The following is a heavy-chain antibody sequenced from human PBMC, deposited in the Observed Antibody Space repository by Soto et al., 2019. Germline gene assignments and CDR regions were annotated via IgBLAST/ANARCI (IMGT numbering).Heavy chain of an antibody. Sequence: SETLSLTCAVSGGSISSGGYSWSWIRQPPGKGLEWIGYIYHSGSTYYNPSLKSRVTISVDRSKNQFSLKLSSVTAADTAVYYCARGGLGYCSGGSCYSAELSRYYYGMDVWGQGTTVTVSS. CDR2: IYHSGST. J-gene: IGHJ6*02. V-gene: IGHV4-30-2*01. D-gene: IGHD2-15*01. CDR1: GGSISSGGYS. CDR3: ARGGLGYCSGGSCYSAELSRYYYGMDV.